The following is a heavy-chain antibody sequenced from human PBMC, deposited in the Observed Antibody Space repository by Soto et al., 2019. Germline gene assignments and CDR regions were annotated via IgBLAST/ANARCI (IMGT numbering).Heavy chain of an antibody. J-gene: IGHJ5*02. V-gene: IGHV3-48*02. Sequence: EVQLVESGGGLVQPGGSLRLSCAASGFTFSSYSMNWVRQAPGKGLEWVSYISSSSSTIYYADSVKGRFTISRDNAKNSLDLKINSLRDEDTAGYYCAGDWYYDFWSGYSMGANCFDPWGQGTLVTVSS. D-gene: IGHD3-3*01. CDR3: AGDWYYDFWSGYSMGANCFDP. CDR1: GFTFSSYS. CDR2: ISSSSSTI.